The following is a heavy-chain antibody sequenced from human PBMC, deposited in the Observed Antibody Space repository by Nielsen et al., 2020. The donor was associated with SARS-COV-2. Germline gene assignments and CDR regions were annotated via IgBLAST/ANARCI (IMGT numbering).Heavy chain of an antibody. Sequence: GGSLRLSCAASGFTFDDYAMHWVWQAPGKGLEWVSGISWNSGSIGYADSVKGRFTISRDNAKNSLYLQMNSLRAEDTALYYCAKDDGMDVWGQGTTVTVSS. J-gene: IGHJ6*02. V-gene: IGHV3-9*01. CDR3: AKDDGMDV. CDR1: GFTFDDYA. CDR2: ISWNSGSI.